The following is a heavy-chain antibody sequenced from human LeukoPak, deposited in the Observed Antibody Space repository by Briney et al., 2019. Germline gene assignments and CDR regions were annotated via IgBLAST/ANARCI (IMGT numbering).Heavy chain of an antibody. CDR1: GFTVSSNY. D-gene: IGHD3-22*01. Sequence: GGSLRLSCAASGFTVSSNYMSWVRQAPGKGLEWVSVIYSGGSTYYADSVKGRFTISRDNSKSTLYLQMNSLRAEDTAVYYCARDYYDSSGYAAFDYWGQGTLVTVSS. CDR2: IYSGGST. CDR3: ARDYYDSSGYAAFDY. J-gene: IGHJ4*02. V-gene: IGHV3-66*01.